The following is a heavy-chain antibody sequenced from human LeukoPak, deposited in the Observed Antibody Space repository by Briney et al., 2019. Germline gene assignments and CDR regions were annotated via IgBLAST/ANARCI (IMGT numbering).Heavy chain of an antibody. V-gene: IGHV4-59*01. Sequence: PSETLSLTCTVSYGSIENYFWTWVRQSPGKGLEWIGYISYSGDTHYNPSLKSRITITLDTSKNQFSLKLTSVMAADTAIYYCARVRYSFFDYWGQGALVTVSS. CDR3: ARVRYSFFDY. CDR2: ISYSGDT. J-gene: IGHJ4*02. CDR1: YGSIENYF. D-gene: IGHD2-15*01.